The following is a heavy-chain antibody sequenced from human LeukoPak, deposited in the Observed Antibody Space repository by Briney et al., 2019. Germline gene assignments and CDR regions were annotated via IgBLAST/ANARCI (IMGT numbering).Heavy chain of an antibody. V-gene: IGHV4-4*07. Sequence: SETLSLTCTVSGGSITSDYWSWIRQPAGKGLEWIGRIFTSGSSTYNPSLKSRVTMSLDTSKNEFYLELSSVIAADTAIYFCSRGGANDLWGQGTLVTVSS. CDR2: IFTSGSS. CDR3: SRGGANDL. J-gene: IGHJ5*02. D-gene: IGHD4/OR15-4a*01. CDR1: GGSITSDY.